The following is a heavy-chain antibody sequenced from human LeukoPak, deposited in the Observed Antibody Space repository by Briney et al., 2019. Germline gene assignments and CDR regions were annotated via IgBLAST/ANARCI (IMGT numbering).Heavy chain of an antibody. CDR2: IVVGSGNT. D-gene: IGHD6-13*01. CDR3: AAEQQASTKTYYYYMDV. V-gene: IGHV1-58*01. CDR1: GFTFTSSA. J-gene: IGHJ6*03. Sequence: GASVKVSCKASGFTFTSSAVQWVRQARGQRLEWIGWIVVGSGNTNYAQKFQERVTITRDMSTSTAYMELSSLRSEDTAVYYCAAEQQASTKTYYYYMDVWGKGTTVTVSS.